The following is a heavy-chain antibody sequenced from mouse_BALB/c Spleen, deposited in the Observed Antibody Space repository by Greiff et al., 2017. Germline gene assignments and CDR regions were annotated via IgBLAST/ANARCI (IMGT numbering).Heavy chain of an antibody. D-gene: IGHD2-1*01. J-gene: IGHJ4*01. V-gene: IGHV5-17*02. CDR3: ARRGGNYVGAMDY. CDR2: ISSGSSTI. CDR1: GFTFSSFG. Sequence: EVKLVESGGGLVQPGGSRKLSCAASGFTFSSFGMHWVRQAPEKGLEWVAYISSGSSTIYYADTVKGRFTISRDNPKNTLFLQMTSLRSEDTAMYYCARRGGNYVGAMDYWGQGTSVTVSS.